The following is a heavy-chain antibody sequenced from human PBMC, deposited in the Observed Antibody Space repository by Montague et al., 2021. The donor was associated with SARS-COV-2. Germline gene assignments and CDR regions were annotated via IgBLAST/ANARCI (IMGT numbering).Heavy chain of an antibody. J-gene: IGHJ4*02. V-gene: IGHV4-30-2*03. CDR2: IYYSGST. CDR1: GFSLSTSGMC. Sequence: LVKPTQTLTLTCTFSGFSLSTSGMCVSWIRQPPGKALEWIGSIYYSGSTYYNPSLKSRVTISVDTSKNQFPLKLSSVTAADTAVYYCVEIVGAADYWGQGTLVTVSS. D-gene: IGHD1-26*01. CDR3: VEIVGAADY.